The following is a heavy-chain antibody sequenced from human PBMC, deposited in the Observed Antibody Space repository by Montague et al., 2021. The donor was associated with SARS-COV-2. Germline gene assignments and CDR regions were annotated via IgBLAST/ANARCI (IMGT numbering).Heavy chain of an antibody. CDR2: IFHSGIT. J-gene: IGHJ5*02. V-gene: IGHV4-59*13. D-gene: IGHD1-20*01. Sequence: SETLSLTCSVSGGSISSSYWSWIRQSPGKGLEWIGYIFHSGITDYNPSLKSRVTISVDMSKNRFSLQLNSVTAADSAVYYCARTEYNWNDWFDPWGQGTLVTVS. CDR3: ARTEYNWNDWFDP. CDR1: GGSISSSY.